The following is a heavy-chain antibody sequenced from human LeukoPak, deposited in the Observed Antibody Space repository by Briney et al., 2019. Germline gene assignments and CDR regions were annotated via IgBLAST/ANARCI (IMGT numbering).Heavy chain of an antibody. J-gene: IGHJ6*03. D-gene: IGHD3-10*01. CDR1: SGSFSGYY. CDR3: ARRVTYGSGTYYLFYYYYMDV. V-gene: IGHV4-34*01. CDR2: INHSGST. Sequence: SETLSLTCAVYSGSFSGYYWSWIRQPPGKGLEWIGEINHSGSTNYNPSLKSRVTISVDTSKNQFSLKLSSVTAADTAVYYCARRVTYGSGTYYLFYYYYMDVWGKGTTVTISS.